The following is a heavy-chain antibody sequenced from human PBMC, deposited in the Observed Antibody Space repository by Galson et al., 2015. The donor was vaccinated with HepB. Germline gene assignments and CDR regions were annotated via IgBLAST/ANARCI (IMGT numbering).Heavy chain of an antibody. D-gene: IGHD5-24*01. V-gene: IGHV1-69*10. J-gene: IGHJ6*03. CDR3: GRSRDGYNIYYHYMDV. CDR1: GDTVRNYV. CDR2: IMPTNGVA. Sequence: SVKVSCKASGDTVRNYVINWVRQAPGQGPEWMGGIMPTNGVANYEQKFRGRVTFTADKSTNTAFMELNSLTSEDTAVYYCGRSRDGYNIYYHYMDVWGKGTAVTVS.